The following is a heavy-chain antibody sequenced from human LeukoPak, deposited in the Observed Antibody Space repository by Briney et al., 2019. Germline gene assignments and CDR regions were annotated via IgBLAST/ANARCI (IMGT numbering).Heavy chain of an antibody. Sequence: ASVKVSCKASGYTFTGYYMHWVRQAPGQGLEWMGRIIPILGIANYAQKFQGRVTITADKSTSTAYMELSSLRSEDTAVYYCASGRQLVYYYYYGMDVWGQGTTVTVSS. CDR3: ASGRQLVYYYYYGMDV. CDR1: GYTFTGYY. CDR2: IIPILGIA. V-gene: IGHV1-69*02. J-gene: IGHJ6*02. D-gene: IGHD6-13*01.